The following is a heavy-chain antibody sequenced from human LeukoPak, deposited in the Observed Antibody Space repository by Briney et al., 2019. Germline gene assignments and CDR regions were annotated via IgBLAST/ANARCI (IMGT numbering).Heavy chain of an antibody. D-gene: IGHD3-22*01. V-gene: IGHV3-23*01. Sequence: GGSLRLSCAASGFTFSIYAMSWVRQAPGKGLEWVSTISGSGGSKYYADSVRGRFTISRDNSKNTLYLQMNSLRAEDTAVYYCARGGHSSAFFDYWGQGTLVTVSS. CDR2: ISGSGGSK. CDR3: ARGGHSSAFFDY. CDR1: GFTFSIYA. J-gene: IGHJ4*02.